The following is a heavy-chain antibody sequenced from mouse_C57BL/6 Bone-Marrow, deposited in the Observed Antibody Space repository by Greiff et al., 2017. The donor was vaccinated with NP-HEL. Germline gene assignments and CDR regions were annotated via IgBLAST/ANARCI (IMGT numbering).Heavy chain of an antibody. Sequence: EVQLQESGAELVRPGASVKLSCTASGFNIKDDYMHWVKQRPEQGLEWIGWIDPENGDTEYASKFQGKATITADTSSNTAYLQLSSLTSEDTAVYYCTTGYYDDDPAWFAYWGQGTLVTVSA. J-gene: IGHJ3*01. CDR2: IDPENGDT. V-gene: IGHV14-4*01. CDR3: TTGYYDDDPAWFAY. CDR1: GFNIKDDY. D-gene: IGHD2-4*01.